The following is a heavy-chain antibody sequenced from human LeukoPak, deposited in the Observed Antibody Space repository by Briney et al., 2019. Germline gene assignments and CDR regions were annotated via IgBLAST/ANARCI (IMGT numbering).Heavy chain of an antibody. V-gene: IGHV3-15*01. CDR3: TTVGPKAYCGGDCNTFLDY. J-gene: IGHJ4*02. CDR1: GFTFSSYA. D-gene: IGHD2-21*02. Sequence: PGRSLRLSCAATGFTFSSYAMHWVRQAPGRGLEWVGRIKSQIDGGTTDYAPPVKGRFTISRDDSKNTLYLQMNSLKTEDTAVYYCTTVGPKAYCGGDCNTFLDYWGQGTLVTVSS. CDR2: IKSQIDGGTT.